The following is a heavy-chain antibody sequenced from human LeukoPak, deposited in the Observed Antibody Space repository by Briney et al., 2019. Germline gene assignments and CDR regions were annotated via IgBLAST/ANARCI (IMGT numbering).Heavy chain of an antibody. CDR3: ARWNTMIVVADLWPSYYFDY. CDR1: GGSFSGYY. J-gene: IGHJ4*02. V-gene: IGHV4-34*01. Sequence: SETLSLTCAVYGGSFSGYYWSWIRQPPGKGLEWIGEINYSGSTNYNPSLKSRVTISVDTSKNQFSLKLSSVTAADTAVYYCARWNTMIVVADLWPSYYFDYWGQGTLVTVSS. D-gene: IGHD3-22*01. CDR2: INYSGST.